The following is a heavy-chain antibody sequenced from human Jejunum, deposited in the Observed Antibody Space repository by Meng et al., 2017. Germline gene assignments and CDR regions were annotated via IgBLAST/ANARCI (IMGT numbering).Heavy chain of an antibody. CDR2: ISDYGNVK. Sequence: GGSGCPGRSLGLCCADSGFTFSTHAILCLRQDPGKGLEWVAVISDYGNVKNYAESVKGRFSISRDNSRDTVYLQMDSLRSEDTAVYYCVRDGSVAVAGNFDYWGQGTLVTVSS. J-gene: IGHJ4*02. D-gene: IGHD6-19*01. CDR3: VRDGSVAVAGNFDY. V-gene: IGHV3-30*01. CDR1: GFTFSTHA.